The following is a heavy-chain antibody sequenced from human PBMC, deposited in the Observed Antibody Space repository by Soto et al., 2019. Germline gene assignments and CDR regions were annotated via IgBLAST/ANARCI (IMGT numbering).Heavy chain of an antibody. V-gene: IGHV5-51*01. D-gene: IGHD6-19*01. Sequence: EVQLVQSGPEVRKPGESLRISCETSGYKFTTYWIAWVRQMPGKGLEWMGIIYPGDSETRYNPSFQGQVTISADKSNNTTSLQWSSLTASDTATYYCARHLGVTVAGTRWYFDLWGRGTLLTVSS. CDR3: ARHLGVTVAGTRWYFDL. CDR1: GYKFTTYW. J-gene: IGHJ2*01. CDR2: IYPGDSET.